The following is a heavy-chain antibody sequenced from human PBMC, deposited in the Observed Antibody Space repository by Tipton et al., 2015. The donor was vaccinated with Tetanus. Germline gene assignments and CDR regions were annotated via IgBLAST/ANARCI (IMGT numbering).Heavy chain of an antibody. CDR1: GGNFRSDA. Sequence: QVQLVQSGPEVKKPGSSVKVSCKTSGGNFRSDAISWVRQAPGQGLEWMGGIIPMFGTAKYAQQFQGRVMITADESTSTAYMELSSLRSEDTAVYYCAKVKGGSGWYYSDFWGQGTLVTVSS. CDR3: AKVKGGSGWYYSDF. D-gene: IGHD6-19*01. CDR2: IIPMFGTA. V-gene: IGHV1-69*01. J-gene: IGHJ4*02.